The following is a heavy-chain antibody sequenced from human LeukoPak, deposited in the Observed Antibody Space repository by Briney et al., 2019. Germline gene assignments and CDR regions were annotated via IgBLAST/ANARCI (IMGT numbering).Heavy chain of an antibody. Sequence: GDSLKISCKGSGYSFTRYWIAWVRQMPGKGLEWMWVIYPGDSDTRYSPSFQGQVTISADKSISTAYLQWSSLKASDTAMYYCARRGSGWSQIDYWGQGTLVTVSS. D-gene: IGHD6-19*01. V-gene: IGHV5-51*01. CDR1: GYSFTRYW. CDR2: IYPGDSDT. J-gene: IGHJ4*02. CDR3: ARRGSGWSQIDY.